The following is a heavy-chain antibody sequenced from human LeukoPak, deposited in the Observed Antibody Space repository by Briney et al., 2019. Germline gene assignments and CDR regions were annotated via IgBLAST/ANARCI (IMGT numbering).Heavy chain of an antibody. D-gene: IGHD4-17*01. V-gene: IGHV3-30-3*01. J-gene: IGHJ4*02. Sequence: GSSLRLSCAASGLSFSSYAMHWVRQAPGKGLEWVAVIPYDGTEKYYGDSVKGRFTISRDNSKNTLYLQMNSLRAEDTALYYCARDGHGVPLDYWGQGTLVTVSP. CDR1: GLSFSSYA. CDR2: IPYDGTEK. CDR3: ARDGHGVPLDY.